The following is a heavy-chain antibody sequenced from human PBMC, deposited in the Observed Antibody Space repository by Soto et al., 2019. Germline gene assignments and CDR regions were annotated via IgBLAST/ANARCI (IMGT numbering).Heavy chain of an antibody. J-gene: IGHJ4*02. Sequence: GGSLRLSCAASGFTFSSYSMNWVRQAQGKGVEWVSSISSSSTYKDYADSVKGRFTISRDNAKNSLYLQMNSLRAEDTAVYYCAKPAELTTVVTTPIDYWGQGTLVTVSS. CDR2: ISSSSTYK. D-gene: IGHD4-17*01. V-gene: IGHV3-21*01. CDR3: AKPAELTTVVTTPIDY. CDR1: GFTFSSYS.